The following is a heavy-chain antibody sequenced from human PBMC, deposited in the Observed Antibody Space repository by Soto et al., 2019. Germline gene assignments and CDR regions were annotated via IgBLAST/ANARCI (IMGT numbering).Heavy chain of an antibody. Sequence: QVQLQESGPGLVKPSQTLSLTCTVSGGSISSGGYYWSWIRQHPGKGLEWIGYIYYSGSTYYNPSLKSRVTISVDTSKNQFYLKLSSVTAADTAVYYCARKNYDILTGYWSYFDYWGQGTLVTVSS. J-gene: IGHJ4*02. CDR3: ARKNYDILTGYWSYFDY. CDR1: GGSISSGGYY. CDR2: IYYSGST. D-gene: IGHD3-9*01. V-gene: IGHV4-31*03.